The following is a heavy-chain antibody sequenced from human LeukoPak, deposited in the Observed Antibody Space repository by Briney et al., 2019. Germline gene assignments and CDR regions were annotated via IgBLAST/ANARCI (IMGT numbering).Heavy chain of an antibody. CDR3: AREGHVTTGRGCDY. D-gene: IGHD4-17*01. CDR2: ISGSGGST. V-gene: IGHV3-23*01. Sequence: GGSLRLSCAASGFTFSSDAMSWVRQAPGKGLEWVSAISGSGGSTYYADSVKGRFTISRDNSKNTLYLQMNSLRAEDTAVYYCAREGHVTTGRGCDYWGQGTLVTVSS. CDR1: GFTFSSDA. J-gene: IGHJ4*02.